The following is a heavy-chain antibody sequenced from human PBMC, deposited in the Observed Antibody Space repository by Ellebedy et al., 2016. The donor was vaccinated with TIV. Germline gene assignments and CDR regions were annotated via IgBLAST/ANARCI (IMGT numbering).Heavy chain of an antibody. J-gene: IGHJ4*02. D-gene: IGHD6-13*01. V-gene: IGHV7-4-1*02. Sequence: GFTGRFVFSLDTSVSTAYLQISSLKTEDTAIYYCARLRLGAAGTRYFDYWGQGTLVTVSS. CDR3: ARLRLGAAGTRYFDY.